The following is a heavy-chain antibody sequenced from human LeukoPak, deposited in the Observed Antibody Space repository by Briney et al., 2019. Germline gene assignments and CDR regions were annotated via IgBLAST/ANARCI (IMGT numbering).Heavy chain of an antibody. CDR3: ARRCSGGSCYYDY. J-gene: IGHJ4*02. V-gene: IGHV1-2*02. D-gene: IGHD2-15*01. CDR1: GYTFTGYY. CDR2: INPNSGGT. Sequence: ALVKVSCKASGYTFTGYYMHWVRQAPGQGLEWMGWINPNSGGTNYAQKFQGRVTMTRDTSISTAYMELSRLRSDDTAVYYCARRCSGGSCYYDYWGQGTLVTVSS.